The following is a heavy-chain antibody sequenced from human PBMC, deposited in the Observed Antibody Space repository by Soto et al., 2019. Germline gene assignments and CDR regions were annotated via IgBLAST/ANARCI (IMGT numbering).Heavy chain of an antibody. V-gene: IGHV3-23*01. CDR2: ISGSGGST. CDR1: GFTFSSYA. CDR3: AKDSIVVVTPFDY. D-gene: IGHD2-21*02. Sequence: EVQLLESGGGLVQPGGSLRLSCAASGFTFSSYAMSWVRQAPGKGLEWVSAISGSGGSTYYADSVKGRFTISRDNSKNTLYLQRNSLRAEDTAVYYCAKDSIVVVTPFDYWGQGTLVTVSS. J-gene: IGHJ4*02.